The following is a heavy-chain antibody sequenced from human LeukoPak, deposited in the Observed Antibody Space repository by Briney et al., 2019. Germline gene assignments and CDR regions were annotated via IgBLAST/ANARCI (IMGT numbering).Heavy chain of an antibody. Sequence: PSETLSLTCAVSGYSISSGYYWGWTRQPPGKGLEWIGTIYHSGSTYYNPSLKSRVTISVDTSKNQFSLKLSSVTAADTAVYYCVNGPDAFDIWGQGTLVIVSS. CDR2: IYHSGST. CDR1: GYSISSGYY. V-gene: IGHV4-38-2*01. CDR3: VNGPDAFDI. J-gene: IGHJ3*02.